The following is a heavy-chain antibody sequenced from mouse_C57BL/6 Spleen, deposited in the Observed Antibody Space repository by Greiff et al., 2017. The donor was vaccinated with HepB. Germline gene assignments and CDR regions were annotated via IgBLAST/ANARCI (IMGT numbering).Heavy chain of an antibody. J-gene: IGHJ4*01. CDR3: ASYLSHAMDY. CDR2: ISYDGSN. CDR1: GYSITSGYY. V-gene: IGHV3-6*01. Sequence: EVKLVESGPGLVKPSQSLSLTCSVTGYSITSGYYWNWIRQFPGNKLEWMGYISYDGSNNYNPSLKNRISITRDTSKNQFFLKLNSVTTEDTATYYCASYLSHAMDYWGQGTSVTVSS. D-gene: IGHD5-5*01.